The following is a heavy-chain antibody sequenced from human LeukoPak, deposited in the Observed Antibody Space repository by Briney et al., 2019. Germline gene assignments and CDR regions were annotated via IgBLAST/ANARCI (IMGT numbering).Heavy chain of an antibody. CDR1: GFTFDDYA. D-gene: IGHD3-3*01. V-gene: IGHV3-9*03. Sequence: GGSLRLSCAASGFTFDDYAMHWVRQAPGKGLEWVSGISWNSGSIGYADSVKGRFTISRDNAKNSLYLQMNSLRAEDMALYYCAKDYRYDLRGPIDYWGQGTLVTVSS. CDR2: ISWNSGSI. CDR3: AKDYRYDLRGPIDY. J-gene: IGHJ4*02.